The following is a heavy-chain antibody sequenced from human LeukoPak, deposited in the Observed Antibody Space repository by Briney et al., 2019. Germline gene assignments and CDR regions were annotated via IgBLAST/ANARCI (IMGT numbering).Heavy chain of an antibody. J-gene: IGHJ4*02. D-gene: IGHD2-8*01. CDR1: GFTFSSYS. V-gene: IGHV3-21*01. CDR3: ARERSGYCNNGVCHRIDY. Sequence: GGSLRLSCAASGFTFSSYSMTWVRQAPGKGLEWVSSISSSSSYIYYADSVKGRFTISRDNAKNSLYLQMNSLRDEDTAVYYCARERSGYCNNGVCHRIDYWGQGTLVTVSS. CDR2: ISSSSSYI.